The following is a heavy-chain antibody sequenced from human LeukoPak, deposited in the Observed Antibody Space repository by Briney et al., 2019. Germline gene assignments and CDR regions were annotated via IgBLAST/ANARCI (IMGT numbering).Heavy chain of an antibody. CDR3: ATTYYDSSGYYSDLFAFDI. D-gene: IGHD3-22*01. Sequence: MASETLSLTCAVSGGSISSSNWWSWVRQPPGKGLEWIGEIYHSGSTNYNPPLKSRVTISVDKSKNQFSLKLSSVTAADTAVYYCATTYYDSSGYYSDLFAFDIWGQGTMVTVSS. CDR2: IYHSGST. J-gene: IGHJ3*02. V-gene: IGHV4-4*02. CDR1: GGSISSSNW.